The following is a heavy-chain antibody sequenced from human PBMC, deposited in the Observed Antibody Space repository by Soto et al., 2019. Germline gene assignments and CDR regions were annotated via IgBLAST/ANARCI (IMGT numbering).Heavy chain of an antibody. CDR1: GGTFSSYA. D-gene: IGHD5-18*01. J-gene: IGHJ5*02. CDR2: IIPIFGTA. Sequence: SVKVSCKASGGTFSSYAISWVRQAPGRGLEWMGGIIPIFGTANYAQKFQGRVTITADESTSTAYMELSSLRSEDTAVYYCARLLPTGYSYGFDWFDPWGQGTLVTVSS. V-gene: IGHV1-69*13. CDR3: ARLLPTGYSYGFDWFDP.